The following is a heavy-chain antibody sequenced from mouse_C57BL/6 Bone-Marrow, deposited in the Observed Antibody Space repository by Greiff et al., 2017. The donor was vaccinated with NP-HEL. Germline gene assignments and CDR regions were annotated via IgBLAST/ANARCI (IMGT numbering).Heavy chain of an antibody. V-gene: IGHV1-50*01. CDR3: ARKSYYGRSYEFAY. CDR2: IDPSDSYT. J-gene: IGHJ3*01. CDR1: GYTFTTYW. D-gene: IGHD1-1*01. Sequence: QVQLQQPGAELVKPGASVKLSCKASGYTFTTYWMQWVKQRPGQGLEWIGEIDPSDSYTNYNQKFKGKATLTVDTSSSTANMPLNSLMSESTSVYYCARKSYYGRSYEFAYWGQGTLVTVSA.